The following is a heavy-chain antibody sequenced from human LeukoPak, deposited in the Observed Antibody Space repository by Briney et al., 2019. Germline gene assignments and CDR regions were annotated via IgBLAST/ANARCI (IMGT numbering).Heavy chain of an antibody. V-gene: IGHV3-30*18. CDR3: AKDGTPLLPHKSGGSEADL. D-gene: IGHD1-26*01. CDR2: ISHDGSNK. CDR1: GFTFTNYG. J-gene: IGHJ5*02. Sequence: LGRSLRLSCAASGFTFTNYGMHWVRQAPGKGREWVAVISHDGSNKYYGDSVQGRFIISRDNSKNTLYLQMTSLRAEDTPVYFCAKDGTPLLPHKSGGSEADLWGQGTLVTVSS.